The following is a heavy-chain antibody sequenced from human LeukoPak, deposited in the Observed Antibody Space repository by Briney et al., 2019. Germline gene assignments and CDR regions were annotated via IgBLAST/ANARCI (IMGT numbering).Heavy chain of an antibody. CDR1: GGSFSGYY. D-gene: IGHD3-9*01. Sequence: SETLSLTCAVYGGSFSGYYWSWIRQPPGKGLEWFGEINHSGSTNYNPSLKSRVTISVDTSKNQFSLKLSSVTAADTAVYYCARVSPYYDILTGYPLGYYYYYMDVWGKGTTVTISS. V-gene: IGHV4-34*01. CDR2: INHSGST. J-gene: IGHJ6*03. CDR3: ARVSPYYDILTGYPLGYYYYYMDV.